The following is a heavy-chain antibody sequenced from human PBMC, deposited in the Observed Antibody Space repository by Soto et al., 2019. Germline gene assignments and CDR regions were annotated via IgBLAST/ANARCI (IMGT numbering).Heavy chain of an antibody. V-gene: IGHV4-34*01. Sequence: SETLSLTCAVYGGSFSVYYWSWIRQPPGKGLEWIGEINHSGSTNYNPSLKSRVTISVDTSKNQFSLKLSSVTAADTAVYYCAVDRIYGMDVWGQGTTVTVSS. CDR1: GGSFSVYY. CDR2: INHSGST. CDR3: AVDRIYGMDV. J-gene: IGHJ6*02.